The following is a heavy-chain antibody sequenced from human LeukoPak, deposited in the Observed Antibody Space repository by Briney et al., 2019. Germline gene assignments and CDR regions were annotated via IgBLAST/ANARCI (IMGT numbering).Heavy chain of an antibody. CDR3: ARIAHYDSSGMPDY. Sequence: ASVKVSCKASGYTFTSYGISWVRQAPGQGLEWMGWISAYNGNTNYAQKLQGSVTMTTDTSTSTAYMELRSLRSDDTAVYYCARIAHYDSSGMPDYWGQGTLVTVSS. CDR2: ISAYNGNT. D-gene: IGHD3-22*01. CDR1: GYTFTSYG. V-gene: IGHV1-18*01. J-gene: IGHJ4*02.